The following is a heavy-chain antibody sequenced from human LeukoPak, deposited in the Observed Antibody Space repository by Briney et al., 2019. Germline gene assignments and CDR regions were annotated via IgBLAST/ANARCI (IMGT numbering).Heavy chain of an antibody. J-gene: IGHJ6*03. CDR2: ISYDGSNK. CDR3: AKQGRDWLRDYYYYMDV. CDR1: KYTFTDYY. Sequence: SCKASKYTFTDYYMHWVRQAPGKGLEWVALISYDGSNKYYADSVKGRFTISRDNSKNTLYLQMNSLRAEDTAVYYCAKQGRDWLRDYYYYMDVWGKGTTVTISS. D-gene: IGHD3-9*01. V-gene: IGHV3-30-3*02.